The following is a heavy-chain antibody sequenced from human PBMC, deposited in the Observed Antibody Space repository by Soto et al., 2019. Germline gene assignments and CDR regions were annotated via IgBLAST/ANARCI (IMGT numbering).Heavy chain of an antibody. Sequence: ASVKVSCKVSGYTLTELSMHWVRQAPGKGLEWMGGFDPEDGETIYAQKFQGRVTMTEDTSTDTAYMELSRLTYEDTAVYYCAGEGLYSNYAEYFHHWGQGTLVTVSS. D-gene: IGHD4-4*01. V-gene: IGHV1-24*01. CDR1: GYTLTELS. CDR3: AGEGLYSNYAEYFHH. CDR2: FDPEDGET. J-gene: IGHJ1*01.